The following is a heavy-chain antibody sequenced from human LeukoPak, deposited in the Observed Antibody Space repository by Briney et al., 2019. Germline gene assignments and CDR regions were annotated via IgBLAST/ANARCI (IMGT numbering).Heavy chain of an antibody. V-gene: IGHV3-48*01. CDR2: ISSSSNTI. Sequence: GGSLRLSCAASGFTFSTYAMNWVRQAPGKGLEWVSYISSSSNTIYYADSVQGRFTISRDNANNSLYLQMNSLRAEDTAVYYCARDGYDFWSGYPTTVDFWGQGTLVTVSS. D-gene: IGHD3-3*01. CDR3: ARDGYDFWSGYPTTVDF. CDR1: GFTFSTYA. J-gene: IGHJ4*02.